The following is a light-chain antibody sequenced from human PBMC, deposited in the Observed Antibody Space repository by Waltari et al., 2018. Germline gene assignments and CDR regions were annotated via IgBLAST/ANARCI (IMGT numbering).Light chain of an antibody. Sequence: QSALTQPRSVSGTPGQPVTISCTGTISDVGCYNNVSWYQQHPGKAPKLMIYDVSQRPSGVPDRFSGSKSGNTASLTISGLQAEDEADYYCCSYAGSYTYVFGTGTKVTVL. CDR1: ISDVGCYNN. CDR2: DVS. CDR3: CSYAGSYTYV. J-gene: IGLJ1*01. V-gene: IGLV2-11*01.